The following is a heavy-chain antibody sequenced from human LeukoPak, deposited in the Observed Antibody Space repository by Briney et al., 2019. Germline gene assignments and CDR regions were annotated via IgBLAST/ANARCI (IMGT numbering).Heavy chain of an antibody. V-gene: IGHV3-23*01. J-gene: IGHJ4*02. CDR2: ISGGGGGT. CDR3: AKDIDSSSWYYVDY. Sequence: GGSLRLSCAVSGITLSNYGMSWVRQAPGKALEWVAGISGGGGGTNYADSVKGRFTISRDNAKNSLYLQMNSLRAEDTALYYCAKDIDSSSWYYVDYWGQGTLVTVSS. CDR1: GITLSNYG. D-gene: IGHD6-13*01.